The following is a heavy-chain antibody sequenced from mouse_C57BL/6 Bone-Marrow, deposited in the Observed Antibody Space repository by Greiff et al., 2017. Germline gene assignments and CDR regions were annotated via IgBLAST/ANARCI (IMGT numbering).Heavy chain of an antibody. CDR1: GYSITSGYY. CDR3: ARDRYYGSSYWYFDV. D-gene: IGHD1-1*01. V-gene: IGHV3-6*01. CDR2: ISYDGSN. Sequence: EVKLVESGPGLVKPSQSLSLTCSVTGYSITSGYYWNWIRQFPGNKLEWMGYISYDGSNNYNPSLKNRISITRDTSKNQFFLKLNSVTTEDTATYDCARDRYYGSSYWYFDVWGTGTTVTVSS. J-gene: IGHJ1*03.